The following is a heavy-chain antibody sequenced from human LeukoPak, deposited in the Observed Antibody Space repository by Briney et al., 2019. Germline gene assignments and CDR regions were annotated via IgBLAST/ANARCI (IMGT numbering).Heavy chain of an antibody. CDR1: GFTFSSYA. V-gene: IGHV3-30-3*01. CDR2: ISYDGSNK. J-gene: IGHJ4*02. CDR3: VRGGGSGHFDY. D-gene: IGHD2-15*01. Sequence: GGSLRLSCAASGFTFSSYAMHWVRQAPGKGLEWVAVISYDGSNKYYADSVKGRFTISGDNAKNTLYLQMNSLRADDTAVYYCVRGGGSGHFDYWGQGTLGIVSS.